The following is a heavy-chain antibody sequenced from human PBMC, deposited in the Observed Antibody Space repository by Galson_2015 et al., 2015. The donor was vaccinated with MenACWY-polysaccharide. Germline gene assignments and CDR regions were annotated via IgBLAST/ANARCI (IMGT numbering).Heavy chain of an antibody. D-gene: IGHD3-22*01. V-gene: IGHV3-49*03. Sequence: SLRLSCAASGFNFGDYGVIWIRQAPGKGLEWISLIRSKAYGGAPESAASVQGRFTMSRDDSKRIAYLQMNSLNTEDTAVYYCTRFSAYFHDSSGLFDSFDIWGQGTMVTVSS. J-gene: IGHJ3*02. CDR1: GFNFGDYG. CDR2: IRSKAYGGAP. CDR3: TRFSAYFHDSSGLFDSFDI.